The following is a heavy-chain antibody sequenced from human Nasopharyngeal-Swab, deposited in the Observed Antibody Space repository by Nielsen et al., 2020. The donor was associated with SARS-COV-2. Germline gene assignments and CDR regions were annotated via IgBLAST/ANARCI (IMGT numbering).Heavy chain of an antibody. CDR3: AKEMFKYGSGVSSDGFDV. D-gene: IGHD3-10*01. V-gene: IGHV3-30*18. CDR2: ISYDETDQ. CDR1: GFTFSDHA. J-gene: IGHJ3*01. Sequence: GESLKISCAASGFTFSDHAIHWVRQAPGKGLEWVAVISYDETDQYYSGSVKGRFTISSDSSKKMVYLQMNSLRPEDTGLYYCAKEMFKYGSGVSSDGFDVWGQGTRVTVSS.